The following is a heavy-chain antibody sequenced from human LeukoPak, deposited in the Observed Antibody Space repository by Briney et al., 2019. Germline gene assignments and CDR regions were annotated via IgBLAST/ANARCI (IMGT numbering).Heavy chain of an antibody. Sequence: GGSLRLSCAASGFTFDDYAMHWVRQAPGKGLEWVSGISWNSGSIGYADSVNGRFTISRDNAKNSLYLQMNSLRAEDTALYYCAKALGIAAAGRFDPWGQETLVTVSS. V-gene: IGHV3-9*01. J-gene: IGHJ5*02. D-gene: IGHD6-13*01. CDR3: AKALGIAAAGRFDP. CDR1: GFTFDDYA. CDR2: ISWNSGSI.